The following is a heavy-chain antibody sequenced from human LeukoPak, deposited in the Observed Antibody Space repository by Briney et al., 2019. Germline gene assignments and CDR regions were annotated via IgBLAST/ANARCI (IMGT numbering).Heavy chain of an antibody. D-gene: IGHD3-10*01. CDR3: ARGPQFSGPGWFDP. CDR1: GFTSSNYW. J-gene: IGHJ5*02. Sequence: GGSLRLSCAASGFTSSNYWMTWVRQAPGKGLEWVANIKQDGNEKYYVDSVKGRFTISRDNAKNSLYLQMNSLRAEDTAIYYCARGPQFSGPGWFDPWGQGTLVTVSS. V-gene: IGHV3-7*04. CDR2: IKQDGNEK.